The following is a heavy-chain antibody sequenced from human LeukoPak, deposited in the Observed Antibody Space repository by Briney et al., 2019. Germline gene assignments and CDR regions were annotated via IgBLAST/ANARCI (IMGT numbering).Heavy chain of an antibody. CDR2: IYYSGST. CDR1: GGSISSYY. V-gene: IGHV4-59*01. J-gene: IGHJ2*01. Sequence: SETLSLTCAVSGGSISSYYWSWIRQPPGKGLEWIGYIYYSGSTNYNPSLKSRVTISVDTSKNQFSLKLSSVTAADTAVYYCARAVWQPGDWYFDLWGRGTLVTVSS. CDR3: ARAVWQPGDWYFDL. D-gene: IGHD3-10*01.